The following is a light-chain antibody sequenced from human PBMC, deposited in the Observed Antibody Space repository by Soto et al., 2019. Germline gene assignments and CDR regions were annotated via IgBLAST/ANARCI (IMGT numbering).Light chain of an antibody. CDR1: QSVNDNY. CDR3: QQYAASPRT. J-gene: IGKJ1*01. V-gene: IGKV3-20*01. CDR2: GAS. Sequence: EIVLTQSPGTLSLSPRERATLSCRASQSVNDNYLAWYQHKPGQAPRLLIYGASSRAPGIPDRFSGSGSGTDFTLTISRLEPEDFAIYYCQQYAASPRTFGRGTQVEVK.